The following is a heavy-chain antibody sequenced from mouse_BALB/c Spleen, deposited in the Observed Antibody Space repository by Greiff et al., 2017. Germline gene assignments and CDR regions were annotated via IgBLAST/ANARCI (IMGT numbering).Heavy chain of an antibody. CDR3: ARRGLQGWYCDV. D-gene: IGHD3-3*01. CDR2: IYPGSGNT. CDR1: GYAFTNYW. J-gene: IGHJ1*01. Sequence: QVQLKESGAELVRPGTSVKISCKASGYAFTNYWLGWVKQRPGDGLEWIGDIYPGSGNTYYNEKFKGKATLTADKSSSTAYMQISSLTSEDSAVYFCARRGLQGWYCDVWGAGTTVTVSS. V-gene: IGHV1-63*01.